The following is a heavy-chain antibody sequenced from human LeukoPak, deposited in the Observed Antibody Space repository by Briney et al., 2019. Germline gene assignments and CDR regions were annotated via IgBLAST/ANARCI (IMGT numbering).Heavy chain of an antibody. J-gene: IGHJ3*02. CDR3: AREGIAVADTDAFDI. D-gene: IGHD6-19*01. CDR2: ISAYNGNT. CDR1: GYTFTSYD. V-gene: IGHV1-18*01. Sequence: ASVKVSCKASGYTFTSYDISWVRQAPGQGLEWMGWISAYNGNTNYAQKLQGRVTMTTDTSTSTAYMELRSLRSDDTAVYYCAREGIAVADTDAFDIWGQGTMVTVSS.